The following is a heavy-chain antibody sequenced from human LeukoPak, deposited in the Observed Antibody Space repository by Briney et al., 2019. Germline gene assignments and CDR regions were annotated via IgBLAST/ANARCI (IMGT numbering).Heavy chain of an antibody. CDR1: GGSISRSDFY. CDR3: ASEGQWLPRELGY. V-gene: IGHV4-39*01. Sequence: SETLSLICTVSGGSISRSDFYRGWIRQPPGKGLEWIGSIYYSGSTYYNPSLKSRVTISVDTSKNQFSLRLSSVTAADTAVYYCASEGQWLPRELGYWGQGTLVTVSS. CDR2: IYYSGST. D-gene: IGHD6-19*01. J-gene: IGHJ4*02.